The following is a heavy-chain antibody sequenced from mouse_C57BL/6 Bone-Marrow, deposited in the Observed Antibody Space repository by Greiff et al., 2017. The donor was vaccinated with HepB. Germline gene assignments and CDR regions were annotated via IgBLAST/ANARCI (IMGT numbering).Heavy chain of an antibody. CDR3: ARRGLLTGYFDV. D-gene: IGHD1-1*01. V-gene: IGHV1-82*01. CDR1: GYAFSSSW. J-gene: IGHJ1*03. Sequence: VQLQESGPELVKPGASVKISCKASGYAFSSSWMNWVKQRPGKGLEWIGRIYPGDGDTNYNGKFKGKATLTADKSSSTAYMQLSSLTSEDSAVYFCARRGLLTGYFDVWGTGTTVTVSS. CDR2: IYPGDGDT.